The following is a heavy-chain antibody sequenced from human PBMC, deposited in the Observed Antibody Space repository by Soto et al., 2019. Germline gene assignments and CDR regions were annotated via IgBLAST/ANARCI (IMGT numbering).Heavy chain of an antibody. CDR3: AKGGRSEMATIDYFDY. Sequence: GGSLRLSCAASGFTFSSYAMSWVRQAPGKGLEWVSAISGSGGSTYYADSVKGRFTISRDNSKNTLYLQMNSLRAEDTAVYYCAKGGRSEMATIDYFDYWGQGTLVTVSS. CDR1: GFTFSSYA. D-gene: IGHD5-12*01. J-gene: IGHJ4*02. V-gene: IGHV3-23*01. CDR2: ISGSGGST.